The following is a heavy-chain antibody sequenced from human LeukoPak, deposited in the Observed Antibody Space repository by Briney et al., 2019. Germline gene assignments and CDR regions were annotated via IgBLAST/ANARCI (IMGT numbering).Heavy chain of an antibody. CDR3: AKDRGVTMVRGVISGMDV. CDR2: ISYDGSNK. V-gene: IGHV3-30*18. Sequence: GGSLRLSCAASGFTFSSYGMHWVRQAPGKGLEWVAVISYDGSNKYYADSVKGRFTISRDNSKNTLYLQMNSLRAEDTAVYYCAKDRGVTMVRGVISGMDVWGQGTTVTVSS. J-gene: IGHJ6*02. CDR1: GFTFSSYG. D-gene: IGHD3-10*01.